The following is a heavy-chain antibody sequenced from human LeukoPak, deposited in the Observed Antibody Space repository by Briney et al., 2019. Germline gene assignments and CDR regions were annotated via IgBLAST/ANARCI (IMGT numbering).Heavy chain of an antibody. Sequence: GGSLRLSCAASGFTFSSYWMSWVRQAPGKGLEWVANIKQDGSEKYYVDSVKGRFTISRDNAKNSLYLQMNSLRAEDTAVYYCAKDRSSSWYEVGWFDPWGQGTLVTVSS. CDR1: GFTFSSYW. D-gene: IGHD6-13*01. CDR2: IKQDGSEK. CDR3: AKDRSSSWYEVGWFDP. J-gene: IGHJ5*02. V-gene: IGHV3-7*01.